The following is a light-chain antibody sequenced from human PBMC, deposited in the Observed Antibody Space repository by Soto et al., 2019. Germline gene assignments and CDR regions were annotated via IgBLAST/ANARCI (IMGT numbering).Light chain of an antibody. CDR3: QQYNNWPLT. Sequence: EIVMTQSPATLSVSPGERATLSCRASQSVSSNLAWYQQKPGQAPRLLIYGASTRATGIPARFGGSGSGTEFTLTISSLQSEDFAVYYCQQYNNWPLTFGGGTKV. J-gene: IGKJ4*01. CDR2: GAS. CDR1: QSVSSN. V-gene: IGKV3-15*01.